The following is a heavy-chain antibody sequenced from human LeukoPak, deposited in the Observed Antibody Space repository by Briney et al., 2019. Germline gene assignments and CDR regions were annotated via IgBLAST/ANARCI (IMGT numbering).Heavy chain of an antibody. Sequence: GASVKVSCKASGYTFTSYDINWVRQATGQGLEWMGIINPSGGSTSYAQKFQGRVTMTRDTSTSTVYMELSSLRSEDTAVYYCARDRVTVTYYYYYYGMDVWGQGTTVTVSS. V-gene: IGHV1-46*01. J-gene: IGHJ6*02. CDR1: GYTFTSYD. CDR3: ARDRVTVTYYYYYYGMDV. CDR2: INPSGGST. D-gene: IGHD4-17*01.